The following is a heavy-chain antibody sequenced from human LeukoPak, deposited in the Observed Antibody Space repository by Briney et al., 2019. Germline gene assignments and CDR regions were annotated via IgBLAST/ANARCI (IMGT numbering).Heavy chain of an antibody. V-gene: IGHV1-18*04. D-gene: IGHD6-13*01. CDR2: ISAYNGNT. J-gene: IGHJ4*02. CDR1: GYTFTSYG. Sequence: GASVKVSCKASGYTFTSYGVSRVRQAPGQGLEWMGWISAYNGNTNYAQKLQGRVTMTTDTSTSTAYMELRSLRSDDTAVYYCAREVAAAGPKFFDYWGQGTLVTVSS. CDR3: AREVAAAGPKFFDY.